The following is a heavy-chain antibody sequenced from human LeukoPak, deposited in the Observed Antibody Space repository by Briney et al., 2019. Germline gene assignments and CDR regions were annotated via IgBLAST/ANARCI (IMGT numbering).Heavy chain of an antibody. J-gene: IGHJ4*02. CDR3: ARDKIVGATHFDY. CDR2: MKQDGSET. Sequence: GGSLRLSCAASGFTFSSYWMSWVRQAPGKGLEWVTNMKQDGSETYYVDSVKGRFTISRDNAKNSLYLQMNSLRAEDTAVYYCARDKIVGATHFDYWGQGALVTVSS. V-gene: IGHV3-7*01. CDR1: GFTFSSYW. D-gene: IGHD1-26*01.